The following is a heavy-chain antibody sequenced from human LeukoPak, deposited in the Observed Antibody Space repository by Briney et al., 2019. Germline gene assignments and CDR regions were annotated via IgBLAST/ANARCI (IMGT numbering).Heavy chain of an antibody. CDR1: GGSISSGSYY. J-gene: IGHJ4*02. Sequence: SETLSLTCTVSGGSISSGSYYWSWIRQPAGKGLEWIGRIYTSGSTNYNPSLKSRVTISVDTSKNQFSLKLSSVTAADTAVYYCARLRRYCSGGSCYGGDYWGQGTLVTVSS. V-gene: IGHV4-61*02. D-gene: IGHD2-15*01. CDR3: ARLRRYCSGGSCYGGDY. CDR2: IYTSGST.